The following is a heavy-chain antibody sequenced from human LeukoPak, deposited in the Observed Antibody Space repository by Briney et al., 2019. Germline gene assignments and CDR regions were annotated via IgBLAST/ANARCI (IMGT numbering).Heavy chain of an antibody. J-gene: IGHJ4*02. D-gene: IGHD2-21*02. CDR3: ARGGCDSDCSSHYFDF. V-gene: IGHV3-48*01. Sequence: PGVSLSLPCAASGFTFNTYRLHWVREAPGGGLEWLSYISHGGAIHYADTVKGRFTIDRDNDTNSVYLQMNSLRVEDTALYYCARGGCDSDCSSHYFDFWGQGTLVTVSS. CDR1: GFTFNTYR. CDR2: ISHGGAI.